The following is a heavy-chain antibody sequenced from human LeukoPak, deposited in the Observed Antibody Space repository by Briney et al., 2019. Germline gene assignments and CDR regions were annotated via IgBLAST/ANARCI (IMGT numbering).Heavy chain of an antibody. CDR1: CW. V-gene: IGHV3-7*01. Sequence: CWMSWVRQAPGKGLEWVASMKQDGSEKYYVDSVKGRFTISRDNANNSLYLQMNSLRAEDTAVYYCAGVGYSSSGIFDYWGQGTLVTVSS. CDR3: AGVGYSSSGIFDY. CDR2: MKQDGSEK. D-gene: IGHD6-13*01. J-gene: IGHJ4*02.